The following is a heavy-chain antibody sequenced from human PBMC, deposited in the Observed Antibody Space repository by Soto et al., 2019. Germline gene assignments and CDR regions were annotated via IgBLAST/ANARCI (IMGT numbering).Heavy chain of an antibody. CDR3: ARGGRYYWNRGFDY. CDR1: GGSFSGYY. J-gene: IGHJ4*02. Sequence: QVQLQQWGAGLLKPSETLSLTCAVYGGSFSGYYWSWIRQPPGKGLEWIGEINHSGSTNYNPSLKSRVTISVDTSKNQFSLKLSSVTAADTAVYYCARGGRYYWNRGFDYWGQGTLVTVSS. CDR2: INHSGST. D-gene: IGHD1-20*01. V-gene: IGHV4-34*01.